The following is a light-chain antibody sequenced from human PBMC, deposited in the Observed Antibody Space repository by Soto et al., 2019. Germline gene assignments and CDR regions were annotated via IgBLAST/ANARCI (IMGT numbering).Light chain of an antibody. Sequence: QSVLAEPACVSVSPGQTITVSCTGSSDDIGTYEYISWHQHHPGKAPKLIIFGVYDRPSGISDRFPGSKSGNTASLTIFGLQVEDEAVYYCSSYTSGSTLPWVFGTGTKVTVL. CDR2: GVY. CDR3: SSYTSGSTLPWV. J-gene: IGLJ1*01. CDR1: SDDIGTYEY. V-gene: IGLV2-14*01.